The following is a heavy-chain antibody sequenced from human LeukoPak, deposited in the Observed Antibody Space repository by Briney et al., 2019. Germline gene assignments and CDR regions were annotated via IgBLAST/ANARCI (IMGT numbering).Heavy chain of an antibody. CDR1: GFTFSNYW. D-gene: IGHD4-11*01. V-gene: IGHV3-74*01. Sequence: GGSLRLSCAASGFTFSNYWMHWVRQAPGKGLVWVSRINSDGINTSYADSVKGRFTISRDNSKNTLYLQMNSLRAEDTAVYYCSTIDYWGQGTLVTVSS. J-gene: IGHJ4*02. CDR3: STIDY. CDR2: INSDGINT.